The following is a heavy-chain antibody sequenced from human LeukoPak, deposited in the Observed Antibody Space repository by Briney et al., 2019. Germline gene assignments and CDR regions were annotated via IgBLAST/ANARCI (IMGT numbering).Heavy chain of an antibody. D-gene: IGHD6-13*01. Sequence: NPSETLSLTCTVSGGSIRSYYWSWLRQPPGKGLEGLGYIYYSGSTNYNPSLKSRVTISVDTSKNQFSLKLSSVTAADTAVYYCARVYYSNSYDYWYFDLWGRGTLVTVSS. CDR1: GGSIRSYY. CDR3: ARVYYSNSYDYWYFDL. CDR2: IYYSGST. V-gene: IGHV4-59*01. J-gene: IGHJ2*01.